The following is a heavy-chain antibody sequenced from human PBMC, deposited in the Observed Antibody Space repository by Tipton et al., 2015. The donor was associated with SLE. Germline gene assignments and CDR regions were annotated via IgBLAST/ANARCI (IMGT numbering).Heavy chain of an antibody. Sequence: LRLSCAVYGGSFSGYYWSWIRQHPGKGLEWIGYIYYSGSTYHNPSLKSRVTISVDTSKNQFSLKLSSVTAADTAVYYCARVRAAAGTERHFDYWGQGTLVTVSS. CDR3: ARVRAAAGTERHFDY. CDR2: IYYSGST. J-gene: IGHJ4*02. D-gene: IGHD6-13*01. CDR1: GGSFSGYY. V-gene: IGHV4-31*02.